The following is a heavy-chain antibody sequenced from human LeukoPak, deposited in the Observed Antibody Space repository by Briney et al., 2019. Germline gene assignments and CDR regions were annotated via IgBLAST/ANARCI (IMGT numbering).Heavy chain of an antibody. CDR2: IYYSGST. V-gene: IGHV4-39*01. CDR3: ARHLTTTPAAFDI. J-gene: IGHJ3*02. D-gene: IGHD4-17*01. CDR1: GGSISSSSYY. Sequence: PSETLSLTCTVSGGSISSSSYYWGWIRQPPGKGLEWIGSIYYSGSTYYNPSLKSRVTISVDTSKNQFSLKLSSVTAADTAVYYCARHLTTTPAAFDIWGQGTMVTVSS.